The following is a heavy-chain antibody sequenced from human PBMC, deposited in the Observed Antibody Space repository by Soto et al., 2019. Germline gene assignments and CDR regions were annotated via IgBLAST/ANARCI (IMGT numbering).Heavy chain of an antibody. Sequence: ASVKVSCKASGYTFTSYAMHWVRQAPGQRLEWMGWINAGNGNTKYSQKFQGRVTITRDTSASTAYMELSSLRSEDTAVYYCAREWEVYDFWSGYPGAFDYWGQGTLVTVSS. CDR1: GYTFTSYA. CDR2: INAGNGNT. CDR3: AREWEVYDFWSGYPGAFDY. J-gene: IGHJ4*02. D-gene: IGHD3-3*01. V-gene: IGHV1-3*01.